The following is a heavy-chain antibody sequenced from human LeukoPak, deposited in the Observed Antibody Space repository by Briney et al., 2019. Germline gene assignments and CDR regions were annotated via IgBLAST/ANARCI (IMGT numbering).Heavy chain of an antibody. CDR3: ARARTMITFGGIRHAFDI. CDR2: IIPLLGIT. J-gene: IGHJ3*02. V-gene: IGHV1-69*04. CDR1: GGTFSSYA. Sequence: GASAKVSCKASGGTFSSYAMNWVRQAPGQGLEWVGRIIPLLGITNHAQKLQGRVTVTADTSTNTAYMELSSLISDDTAVYYCARARTMITFGGIRHAFDIWGQGTLVTVSS. D-gene: IGHD3-16*01.